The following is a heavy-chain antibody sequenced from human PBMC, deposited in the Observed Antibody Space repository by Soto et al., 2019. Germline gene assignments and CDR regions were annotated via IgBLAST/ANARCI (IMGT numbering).Heavy chain of an antibody. Sequence: GPAVKIACKGSGYNFTGYWIAWVRQMPGKGLELMGIIYPSDSDTRYRPSFQGQVTISADKSISSAYLQWSSLRASDTAMYYCARGGVSTRTFDYWGQVTPVTDSS. CDR3: ARGGVSTRTFDY. J-gene: IGHJ4*02. D-gene: IGHD3-3*01. CDR2: IYPSDSDT. CDR1: GYNFTGYW. V-gene: IGHV5-51*01.